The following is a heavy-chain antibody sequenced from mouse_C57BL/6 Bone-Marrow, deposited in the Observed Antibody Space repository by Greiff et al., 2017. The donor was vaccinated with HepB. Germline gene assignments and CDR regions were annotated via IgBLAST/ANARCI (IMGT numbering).Heavy chain of an antibody. CDR1: GYTFTSYW. V-gene: IGHV1-69*01. Sequence: QVQLKQPGAELVMPGASVKLSCKASGYTFTSYWMHWVKQRPGQGLEWIGEIDPSDSYTNYNQKFKGKSTLTVDKSSSTAYMQLSSLTSEDSAVYYCARSAVVADYFDYWGQGTTLTVSS. CDR3: ARSAVVADYFDY. CDR2: IDPSDSYT. D-gene: IGHD1-1*01. J-gene: IGHJ2*01.